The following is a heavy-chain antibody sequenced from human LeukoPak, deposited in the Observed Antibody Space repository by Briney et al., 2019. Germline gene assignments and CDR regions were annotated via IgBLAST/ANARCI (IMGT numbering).Heavy chain of an antibody. CDR2: INANGSTA. J-gene: IGHJ3*01. CDR1: GFTFGNSW. CDR3: VVVVEPPDSDGFDV. V-gene: IGHV3-74*01. D-gene: IGHD1-14*01. Sequence: GGSLRLSCAASGFTFGNSWVHWVRQAPGKGLVWVSLINANGSTATYADSVKGRFTISRDNARNTLSLQMNSLTIEDTAVYYCVVVVEPPDSDGFDVWGQGTMITVSS.